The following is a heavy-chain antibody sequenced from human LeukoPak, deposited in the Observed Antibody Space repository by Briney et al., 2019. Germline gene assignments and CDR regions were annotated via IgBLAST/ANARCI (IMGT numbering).Heavy chain of an antibody. D-gene: IGHD3-10*01. CDR2: ISDDGSNT. J-gene: IGHJ4*02. Sequence: GGSLRLSCAASGFTFSNYAITWVRQAPGKGLEWVSFISDDGSNTYYADSVKGRFTISRDNSKNTLYLQMNSLRAEDTAVYYCAKGPYYDVSGSDYFDKWGQGTLVTVYS. V-gene: IGHV3-23*01. CDR1: GFTFSNYA. CDR3: AKGPYYDVSGSDYFDK.